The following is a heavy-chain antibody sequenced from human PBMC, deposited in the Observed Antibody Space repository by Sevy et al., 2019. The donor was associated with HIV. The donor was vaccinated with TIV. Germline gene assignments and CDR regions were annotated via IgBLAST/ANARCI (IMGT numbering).Heavy chain of an antibody. CDR1: GFTFSDYY. J-gene: IGHJ5*02. CDR2: ISSSGSTI. V-gene: IGHV3-11*01. D-gene: IGHD6-19*01. CDR3: ARSIAVAGRGKNWWFDP. Sequence: RGSLRLSCAASGFTFSDYYMSWIRQAPGKGLEWVSYISSSGSTIYYADSVKGRFTISRDNAKNSLYLQMNSLRAEDTAVYYCARSIAVAGRGKNWWFDPWGQGTLVTVSS.